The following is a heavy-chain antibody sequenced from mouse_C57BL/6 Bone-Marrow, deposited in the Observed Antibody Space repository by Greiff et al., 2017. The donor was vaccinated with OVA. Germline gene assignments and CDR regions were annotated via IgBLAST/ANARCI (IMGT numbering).Heavy chain of an antibody. CDR2: INPNNGGT. Sequence: VQLQQSGPELVKPGASVKISCKASGYTFTDYYMNWVKQSHGKSLEWIGDINPNNGGTSYNQKFKGKATLTVDKSSSTAYMELRSLTSEDSAVYYCARPIYYGNCFDYWGQGTTLTVSS. J-gene: IGHJ2*01. CDR3: ARPIYYGNCFDY. D-gene: IGHD2-1*01. V-gene: IGHV1-26*01. CDR1: GYTFTDYY.